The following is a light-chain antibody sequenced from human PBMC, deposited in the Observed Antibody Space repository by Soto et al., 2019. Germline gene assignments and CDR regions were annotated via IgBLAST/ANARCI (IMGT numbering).Light chain of an antibody. V-gene: IGKV1-27*01. CDR1: ECVRHY. CDR2: EAS. Sequence: DIQMTQSPSSLSSSVGDRVTITCRAGECVRHYLAWYQQKTGKVPRLLIYEASNFQSGVPSRFRGGGSGKEFTLTISSLQPEDAATYYCQNFDSAPQTFGQGTKVDIK. CDR3: QNFDSAPQT. J-gene: IGKJ1*01.